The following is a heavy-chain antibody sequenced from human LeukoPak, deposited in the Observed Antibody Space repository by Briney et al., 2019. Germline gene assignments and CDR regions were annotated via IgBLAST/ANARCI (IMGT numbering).Heavy chain of an antibody. CDR1: GGSFSGYY. V-gene: IGHV4-34*01. Sequence: SETLSLTCAVYGGSFSGYYWSWIRQPPGKGLEWIGNIYYSGSTSYNPSLKSRVTISVDTSKNQFSLKLSSVTAADTAVYYCARRHFGSALRDYWGQGTLVTVSS. CDR2: IYYSGST. J-gene: IGHJ4*02. D-gene: IGHD3-10*01. CDR3: ARRHFGSALRDY.